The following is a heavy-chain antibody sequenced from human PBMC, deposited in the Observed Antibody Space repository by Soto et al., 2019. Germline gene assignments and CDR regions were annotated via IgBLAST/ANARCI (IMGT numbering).Heavy chain of an antibody. J-gene: IGHJ6*02. D-gene: IGHD6-6*01. CDR2: IWYDGSNK. Sequence: GGSLRLSCAASGFTFSSYGMHWVRQAPGKGLEWVAVIWYDGSNKYYADSVKGRFTISRDNSKNTLYLQMNSLRAEDTAVYYYARDFRVWQLDRYGMDVWGQGTPVTVS. V-gene: IGHV3-33*01. CDR1: GFTFSSYG. CDR3: ARDFRVWQLDRYGMDV.